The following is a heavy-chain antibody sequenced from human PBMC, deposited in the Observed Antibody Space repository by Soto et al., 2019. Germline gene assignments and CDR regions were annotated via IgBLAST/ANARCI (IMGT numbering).Heavy chain of an antibody. Sequence: SETLSLTCTVSGGSISSYYWSWIRQPPGKGLEWIGYIYYSGSTNYNPSLKSRVTISVDTSKNQFSLKLSSVTAADTAVYYCARQKSSGWYYFDYWGQGTLVTVSS. CDR3: ARQKSSGWYYFDY. D-gene: IGHD6-19*01. V-gene: IGHV4-59*08. J-gene: IGHJ4*02. CDR1: GGSISSYY. CDR2: IYYSGST.